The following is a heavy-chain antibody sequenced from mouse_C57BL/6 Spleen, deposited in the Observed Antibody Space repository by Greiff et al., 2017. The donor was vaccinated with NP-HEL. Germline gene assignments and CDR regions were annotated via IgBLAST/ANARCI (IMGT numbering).Heavy chain of an antibody. CDR1: GYTFTSYW. CDR2: IDPSDSET. V-gene: IGHV1-52*01. D-gene: IGHD1-1*01. J-gene: IGHJ2*01. CDR3: ARNDYEGGDY. Sequence: VQLQQPGAELVRPGSSVKLSCKASGYTFTSYWMHWVKQRPIQGLEWIGNIDPSDSETHYNQKFKDKATLTVDKSSSTAYMQLSSLTSEDSAVYYGARNDYEGGDYWGQGTTLTVSS.